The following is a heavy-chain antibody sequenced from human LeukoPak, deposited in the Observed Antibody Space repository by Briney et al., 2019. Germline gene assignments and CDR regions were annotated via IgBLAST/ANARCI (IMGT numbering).Heavy chain of an antibody. CDR2: IYPGDSDT. J-gene: IGHJ5*02. V-gene: IGHV5-51*01. D-gene: IGHD3-22*01. CDR1: GYSFTSYW. Sequence: GESLKISCKGSGYSFTSYWIGWVRQMPGKGLEFMGLIYPGDSDTEYSPSFQGQVSISVDKSSRTTYLQWNSLKASDTAMYYCARGGTSDSSGFLNWFDPWGQGTLVTVSS. CDR3: ARGGTSDSSGFLNWFDP.